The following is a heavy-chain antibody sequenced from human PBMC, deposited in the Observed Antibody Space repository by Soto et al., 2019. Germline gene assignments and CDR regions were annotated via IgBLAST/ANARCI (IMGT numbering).Heavy chain of an antibody. Sequence: SETLSHTCAVSGGSISSGGYSWSWIRQPPGKGLEWIGYIYHSGSTYYNPSLKSRVTISVDTSKNQFSLKLSSVTAADTAVYYCARGIEGWYQGRYYYGMDVWGQGTTVTVSS. CDR3: ARGIEGWYQGRYYYGMDV. D-gene: IGHD6-19*01. CDR1: GGSISSGGYS. CDR2: IYHSGST. J-gene: IGHJ6*02. V-gene: IGHV4-30-2*01.